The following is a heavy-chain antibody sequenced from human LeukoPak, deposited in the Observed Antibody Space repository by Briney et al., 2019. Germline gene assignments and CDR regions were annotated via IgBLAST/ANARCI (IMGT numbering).Heavy chain of an antibody. D-gene: IGHD6-19*01. J-gene: IGHJ4*02. CDR2: INPNSGGT. CDR3: ARDLGSSGCTEEAYFDY. V-gene: IGHV1-2*06. CDR1: GYTFTGYY. Sequence: GASVKVSCKASGYTFTGYYLHWVRQAPGQGLEWMGRINPNSGGTNYAQKFQGRVTMTRDTSISTAYMELSRLRSDDTAVYYCARDLGSSGCTEEAYFDYWGQGTLVTVSS.